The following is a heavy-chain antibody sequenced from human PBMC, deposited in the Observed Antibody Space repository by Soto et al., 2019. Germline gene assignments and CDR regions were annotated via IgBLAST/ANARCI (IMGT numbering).Heavy chain of an antibody. J-gene: IGHJ6*02. CDR3: ERGYSYGYANAYYYGMDV. V-gene: IGHV4-34*01. CDR1: GGSFSGYY. CDR2: INHSGST. Sequence: SETLSLTCAVYGGSFSGYYLSWIRQPPGKGLEWIGEINHSGSTNYNPSLKSRVTISVDTSKNQFSLKLSSVTAADTAVYYCERGYSYGYANAYYYGMDVWGQGTTVTVSS. D-gene: IGHD5-18*01.